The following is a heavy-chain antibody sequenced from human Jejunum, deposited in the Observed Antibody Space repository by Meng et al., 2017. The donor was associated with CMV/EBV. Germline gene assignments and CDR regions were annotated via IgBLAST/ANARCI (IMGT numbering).Heavy chain of an antibody. CDR1: NYW. V-gene: IGHV5-51*01. J-gene: IGHJ6*02. CDR3: ARGVVTATPGFYYYYGVDV. D-gene: IGHD2-15*01. Sequence: NYWSGGVRQMPGKGGEWMGSSYPGDSDTRDGPSVQGQVTIAADKAISTAYLHWSSLKASDTAMDYCARGVVTATPGFYYYYGVDVWGQGTTVTVSS. CDR2: SYPGDSDT.